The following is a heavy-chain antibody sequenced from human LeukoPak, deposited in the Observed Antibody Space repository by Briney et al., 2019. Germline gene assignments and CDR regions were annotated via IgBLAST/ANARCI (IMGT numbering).Heavy chain of an antibody. D-gene: IGHD3-22*01. V-gene: IGHV4-59*01. CDR3: AREGKYYCDSSGYYYFDS. CDR2: IYYSGST. CDR1: GGSISSYY. J-gene: IGHJ4*02. Sequence: PSETLSLICTVSGGSISSYYWIWIRQPPGKGLEWVGYIYYSGSTNYNPSLKSRVTISVDTSKNQFSLKLSSVTAADTAVYYCAREGKYYCDSSGYYYFDSWGQGTLVTVSS.